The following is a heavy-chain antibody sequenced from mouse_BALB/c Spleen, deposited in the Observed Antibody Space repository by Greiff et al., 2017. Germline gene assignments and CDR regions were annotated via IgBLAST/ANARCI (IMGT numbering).Heavy chain of an antibody. CDR3: ARNGGYGEGYYAMDY. CDR1: GFSLTSYG. Sequence: QVQLQQSGPGLVQPSQSLSITCTVSGFSLTSYGVHWVRQSPGKGLEWLGVIWSGGSTDYNAAFISRLSISKDNSKSQVFFKMNSLQADDTAIYYCARNGGYGEGYYAMDYWGQGTSVTVSS. J-gene: IGHJ4*01. D-gene: IGHD2-2*01. CDR2: IWSGGST. V-gene: IGHV2-4-1*01.